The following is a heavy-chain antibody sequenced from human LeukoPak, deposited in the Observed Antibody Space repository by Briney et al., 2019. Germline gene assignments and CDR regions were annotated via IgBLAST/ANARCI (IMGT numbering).Heavy chain of an antibody. CDR2: INPNSGGT. Sequence: ASVKVSCKASGYTFTGYYMHWVRQAPGQGLEWMGRINPNSGGTNYAQKFQGRVTMTRDTSISKAYMELSRLRSDDTAVYYCASDPTYYDILTGRPINWFDPWGQGTRSPSPQ. J-gene: IGHJ5*02. CDR3: ASDPTYYDILTGRPINWFDP. V-gene: IGHV1-2*06. D-gene: IGHD3-9*01. CDR1: GYTFTGYY.